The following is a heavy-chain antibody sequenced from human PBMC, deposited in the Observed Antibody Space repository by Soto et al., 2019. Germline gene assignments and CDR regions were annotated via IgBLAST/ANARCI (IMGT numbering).Heavy chain of an antibody. CDR3: ARGGYCSGGSCSGWFDS. Sequence: QVQLQESGPGLVKPSETLSLTCAVSGVSLTTNNWWTWVRPAPGKGLEWVGGLYQTGNTNYNPSLTSRVIASLDKSKNQFFLKLTSVTAADTAIYYCARGGYCSGGSCSGWFDSWGQGTLVTVSS. J-gene: IGHJ5*01. CDR1: GVSLTTNNW. D-gene: IGHD2-15*01. V-gene: IGHV4-4*02. CDR2: LYQTGNT.